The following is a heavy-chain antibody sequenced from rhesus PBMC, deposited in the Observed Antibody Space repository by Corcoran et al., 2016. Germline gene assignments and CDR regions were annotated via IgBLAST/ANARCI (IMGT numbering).Heavy chain of an antibody. CDR3: ARGGSGTYFTDY. CDR2: ICYSGST. V-gene: IGHV4-127*01. D-gene: IGHD2-21*01. CDR1: GYSISSGYG. J-gene: IGHJ4*01. Sequence: QLQESGPGLVKPSETLSLTCAVSGYSISSGYGWSWIRQPPGKGLEWIGYICYSGSTHYNPSLKSRGTSSGDTSKNPFSLNLSSVTAADTAVYYCARGGSGTYFTDYWGQGVLVTVSS.